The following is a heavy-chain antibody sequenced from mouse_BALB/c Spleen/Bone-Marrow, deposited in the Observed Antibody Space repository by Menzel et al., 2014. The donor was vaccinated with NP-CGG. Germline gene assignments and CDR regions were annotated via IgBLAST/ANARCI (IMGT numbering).Heavy chain of an antibody. Sequence: VQLQQSGTVLARPGASVKMSCKASGSTFTSYWMHWVEQRPGQGLEWIGATYPGNNDSRYNQKFNDKAKLTAVTSTNTAYMELSSLTYEDSAVYYCAGYGNYFFDYWGQGTTLTVSS. V-gene: IGHV1-5*01. CDR1: GSTFTSYW. CDR3: AGYGNYFFDY. D-gene: IGHD2-1*01. CDR2: TYPGNNDS. J-gene: IGHJ2*01.